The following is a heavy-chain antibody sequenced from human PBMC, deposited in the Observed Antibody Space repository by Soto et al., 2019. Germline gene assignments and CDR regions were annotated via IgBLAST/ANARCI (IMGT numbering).Heavy chain of an antibody. CDR2: INPNSGGT. V-gene: IGHV1-2*04. CDR1: GYTFTGYY. J-gene: IGHJ6*02. D-gene: IGHD3-9*01. Sequence: ASVKVSCKASGYTFTGYYMHWVRQAPGQGLEWMGWINPNSGGTNYAQKFQGWVTMTRDTSISTAYMELSRLRSDDTAVYYCARRAYDILSGGDYGMDVWGQGPTVTVSS. CDR3: ARRAYDILSGGDYGMDV.